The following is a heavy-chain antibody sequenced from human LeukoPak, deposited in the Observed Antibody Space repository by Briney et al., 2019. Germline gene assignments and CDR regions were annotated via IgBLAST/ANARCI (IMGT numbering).Heavy chain of an antibody. Sequence: ASVKVSCKASGYTFTGYYMQWVRQAPGQGLEWMGWINPNSGGTNYAQKFQGRVTMTRDTSISTAYMELSRLRSDDTAVYYCARDHSRIAVAGTGLDYWGQGTLVTVSS. D-gene: IGHD6-19*01. CDR1: GYTFTGYY. CDR3: ARDHSRIAVAGTGLDY. J-gene: IGHJ4*02. V-gene: IGHV1-2*02. CDR2: INPNSGGT.